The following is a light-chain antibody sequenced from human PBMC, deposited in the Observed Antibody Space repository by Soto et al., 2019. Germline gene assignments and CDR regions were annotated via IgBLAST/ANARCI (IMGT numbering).Light chain of an antibody. J-gene: IGKJ2*01. CDR3: QQYNNWPPYT. V-gene: IGKV3-15*01. CDR1: QSVNSN. Sequence: EIVMTQSPATLSVSPGERATLSCRASQSVNSNLAWYQQKPGQAPSLLIYGASTRATGVPARFSGSGSGTEFTLTISSLQSEDFDVYYCQQYNNWPPYTFGQGTKLEIK. CDR2: GAS.